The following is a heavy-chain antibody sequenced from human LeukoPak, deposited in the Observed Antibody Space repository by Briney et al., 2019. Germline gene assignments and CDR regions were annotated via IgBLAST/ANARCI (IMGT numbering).Heavy chain of an antibody. CDR1: GGSVSDYY. J-gene: IGHJ4*02. CDR2: IYYTGT. Sequence: SETLSLTCTVSGGSVSDYYWSWIRQSPGKGLEWIGYIYYTGTSYNPSLKSRVTISADTSKNQFSLNLSSVTAADTAVYYCASRKLGDDYWGQGTLVTVSS. CDR3: ASRKLGDDY. V-gene: IGHV4-59*02. D-gene: IGHD7-27*01.